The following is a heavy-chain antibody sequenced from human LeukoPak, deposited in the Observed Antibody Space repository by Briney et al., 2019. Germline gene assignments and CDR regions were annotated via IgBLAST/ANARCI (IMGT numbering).Heavy chain of an antibody. CDR1: GGSISSSNW. Sequence: SETLSLTCAVSGGSISSSNWWSWVRQPPGKGLEWIGEIYHSGSTNYNPSLKRRVTISVDKSKNQFSLKLSSVTAADTAVYYCARRTPYYYYYGMDVWGQGTTVTVSS. CDR3: ARRTPYYYYYGMDV. CDR2: IYHSGST. J-gene: IGHJ6*02. D-gene: IGHD1/OR15-1a*01. V-gene: IGHV4-4*02.